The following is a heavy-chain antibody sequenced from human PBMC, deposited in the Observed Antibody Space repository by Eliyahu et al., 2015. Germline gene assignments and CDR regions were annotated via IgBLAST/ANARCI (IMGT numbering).Heavy chain of an antibody. CDR2: MNPNSGNT. V-gene: IGHV1-8*01. J-gene: IGHJ5*02. D-gene: IGHD2-15*01. CDR1: XYTFTSYD. CDR3: ARGRNLLRYCSGGSCYEVWFDP. Sequence: QVQLVQSGAEVKKPGASVKVSCKASXYTFTSYDXXWVRQATGXGLEWMGWMNPNSGNTGYAXKFQGRVTMTRNTSISTAYMELSSLRSEDTAVYYCARGRNLLRYCSGGSCYEVWFDPWGQGTLVTVSS.